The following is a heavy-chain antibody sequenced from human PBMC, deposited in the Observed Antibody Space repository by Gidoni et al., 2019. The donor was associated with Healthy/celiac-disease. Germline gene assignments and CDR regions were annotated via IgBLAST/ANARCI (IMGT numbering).Heavy chain of an antibody. D-gene: IGHD3-22*01. CDR2: IYTSGST. J-gene: IGHJ5*02. V-gene: IGHV4-61*02. CDR1: GGSIRRGSYY. Sequence: QVHLQESGPGLVKPYQTLSLTCTASGGSIRRGSYYWSWIRQPAGKGLEWIGRIYTSGSTNHNPSLKSRVTISVDTSKNQFSLKLSSVTAADTAVYYCAREAYDSIGYYSYNWFDPWGQGTLVTVSS. CDR3: AREAYDSIGYYSYNWFDP.